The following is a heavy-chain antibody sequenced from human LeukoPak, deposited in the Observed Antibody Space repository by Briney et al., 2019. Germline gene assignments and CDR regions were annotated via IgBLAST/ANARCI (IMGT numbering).Heavy chain of an antibody. D-gene: IGHD3-9*01. CDR1: GGSLSSYY. J-gene: IGHJ4*02. Sequence: SETLSLTCTVSGGSLSSYYWSWIRQPPGQGLEWIGDIYYSGSTYYNPSLKSRVTISVDTSKNQFSLKLSSVTAADTAVYYCARHGGHILTGYYADYWGQGTLVTVSS. CDR3: ARHGGHILTGYYADY. CDR2: IYYSGST. V-gene: IGHV4-59*08.